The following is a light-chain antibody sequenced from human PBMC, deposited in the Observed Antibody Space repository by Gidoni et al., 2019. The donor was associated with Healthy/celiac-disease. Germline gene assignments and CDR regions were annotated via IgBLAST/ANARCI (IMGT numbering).Light chain of an antibody. CDR1: QSVSSSY. Sequence: EIVLTQSPGTLSLSPGERATLSCRASQSVSSSYLAWYQQKPGQAPRLLISGASNRATGIPDRFSGSGSGTDFTLTISRLEPEDFAVYYCQQYGSTPPITFXQXTRLEIK. J-gene: IGKJ5*01. V-gene: IGKV3-20*01. CDR2: GAS. CDR3: QQYGSTPPIT.